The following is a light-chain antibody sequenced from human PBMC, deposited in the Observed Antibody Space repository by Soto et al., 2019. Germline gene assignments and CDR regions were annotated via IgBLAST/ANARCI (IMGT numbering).Light chain of an antibody. CDR3: AAWDDSLNGVV. J-gene: IGLJ2*01. CDR2: SNN. Sequence: QSVLTQPPSASGTPGQRVTISCSGSSSNIGSNTVNWYQQLPGTAPKLLIYSNNQRPSGVPDRFSCSKSGTSACLAISGLQSEDEADYDCAAWDDSLNGVVFGGGTKLTVL. V-gene: IGLV1-44*01. CDR1: SSNIGSNT.